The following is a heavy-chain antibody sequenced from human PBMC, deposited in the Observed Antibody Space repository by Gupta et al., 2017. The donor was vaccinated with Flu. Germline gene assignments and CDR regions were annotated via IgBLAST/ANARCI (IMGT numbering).Heavy chain of an antibody. J-gene: IGHJ6*02. D-gene: IGHD2-2*01. CDR3: ASRGGYCSSTSCYFYYGMDV. CDR1: GYTLTELS. Sequence: QVQLVQSGAEVKKPGASVKVSCKVSGYTLTELSMHWVRQAPGKGLEWMGGFDPEDGETIYAQKFQGRVTMTEDTSTDTAYMELSSLRSEDTAVYYCASRGGYCSSTSCYFYYGMDVWGQGTTVTVSS. V-gene: IGHV1-24*01. CDR2: FDPEDGET.